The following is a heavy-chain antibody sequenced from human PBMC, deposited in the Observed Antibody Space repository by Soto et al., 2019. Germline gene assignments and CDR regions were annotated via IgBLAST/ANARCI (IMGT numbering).Heavy chain of an antibody. Sequence: QVQLVQSGAEVKKPGASLKVSCKASGYTFSNFGVSWVRQAPGQGLEWIGWINPDNGDTNYGQKFQGRATMTTDTFTNTAYMEVRGLRSYDSAVYYCARGVRVSAYLDYYMDVWGEGTTVTVSS. CDR1: GYTFSNFG. D-gene: IGHD3-10*02. CDR3: ARGVRVSAYLDYYMDV. CDR2: INPDNGDT. J-gene: IGHJ6*03. V-gene: IGHV1-18*01.